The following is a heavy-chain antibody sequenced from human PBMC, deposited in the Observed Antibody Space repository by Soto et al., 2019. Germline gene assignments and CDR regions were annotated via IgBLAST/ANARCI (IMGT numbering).Heavy chain of an antibody. CDR3: ARDYDYVWGSYRHYGMDV. Sequence: QVQLVQSGAEVKKPGASVKVSCKASGYTFTSYGISWVRQAPGQGLEGMGWISAYNGNTNYAQKLQGRVTMTTDTSTSTAYMELRSLRSDDTAVYYCARDYDYVWGSYRHYGMDVWGQGTTVTVSS. CDR2: ISAYNGNT. J-gene: IGHJ6*02. V-gene: IGHV1-18*01. D-gene: IGHD3-16*02. CDR1: GYTFTSYG.